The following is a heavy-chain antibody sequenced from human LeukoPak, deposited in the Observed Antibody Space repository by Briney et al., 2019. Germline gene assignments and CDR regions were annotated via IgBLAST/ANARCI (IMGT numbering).Heavy chain of an antibody. Sequence: GASVKVSCKASGYTFTGYYMHWVRQAPGQGLEWMGWINPNSGGTNYAQKFQGRVTMIRDTSISTAYMELSRLKSDDTAVYYCARSAYCGGDCFQPYWGQGTLVTVSS. V-gene: IGHV1-2*02. CDR2: INPNSGGT. J-gene: IGHJ4*02. D-gene: IGHD2-21*02. CDR3: ARSAYCGGDCFQPY. CDR1: GYTFTGYY.